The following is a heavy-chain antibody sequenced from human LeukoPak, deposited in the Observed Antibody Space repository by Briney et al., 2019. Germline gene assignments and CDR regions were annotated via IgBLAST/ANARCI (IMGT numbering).Heavy chain of an antibody. CDR1: GFTFSSYA. CDR3: ARERTEFGYYYYYGMDV. CDR2: ISYDGSNK. Sequence: PGGSLRLSCAASGFTFSSYAMHWVRRAPGKGLEWVAVISYDGSNKYYADSVKGRFTISRDNSKNTLYLQMNSLRAEDTAVYYCARERTEFGYYYYYGMDVWGQGTTVTVSS. J-gene: IGHJ6*02. D-gene: IGHD3-10*01. V-gene: IGHV3-30-3*01.